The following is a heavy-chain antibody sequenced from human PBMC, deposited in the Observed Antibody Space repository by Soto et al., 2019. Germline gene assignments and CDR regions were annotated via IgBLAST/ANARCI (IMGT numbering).Heavy chain of an antibody. V-gene: IGHV1-69*01. J-gene: IGHJ3*02. CDR1: GGTFSSYA. D-gene: IGHD3-22*01. CDR3: ARATRTITMILLGAFDI. CDR2: IIPIFGTA. Sequence: QVQLVQSGAEVKKPGSSVKVSCKASGGTFSSYAISWVRQAPGQGLEWMGGIIPIFGTANYAQKFQGRVTITADESMSTAYMELSSLRSEDTAVYYCARATRTITMILLGAFDIWGQGTMVTVSS.